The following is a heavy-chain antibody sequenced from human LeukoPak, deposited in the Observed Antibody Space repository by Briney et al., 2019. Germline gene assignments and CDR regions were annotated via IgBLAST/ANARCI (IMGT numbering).Heavy chain of an antibody. Sequence: KPSETLSLTCTVSGGSISSSSYYWGWIRQPPGKGLEWIVSIYYSGSTYYNPSLKSRVTISGDTSKNQFSLRLSSVTAADTAVYYCARASYSYDINGWVPFDYWGQGTLVTVSS. CDR1: GGSISSSSYY. D-gene: IGHD3-22*01. CDR3: ARASYSYDINGWVPFDY. J-gene: IGHJ4*02. CDR2: IYYSGST. V-gene: IGHV4-39*07.